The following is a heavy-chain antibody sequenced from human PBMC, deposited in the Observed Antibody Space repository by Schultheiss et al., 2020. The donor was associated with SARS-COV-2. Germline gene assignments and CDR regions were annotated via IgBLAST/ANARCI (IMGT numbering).Heavy chain of an antibody. J-gene: IGHJ4*02. CDR3: TAITYYDFWSGKVFDY. CDR2: MWYDGSNV. CDR1: GFTFSSYD. Sequence: GGSLRLSCSASGFTFSSYDMQWVRPAPGKGLEWVAIMWYDGSNVYYPDSVKGRFTISRDNSKNTLSLQMSSLRAEDTAVYNCTAITYYDFWSGKVFDYWGQGTLVTVSS. V-gene: IGHV3-33*08. D-gene: IGHD3-3*01.